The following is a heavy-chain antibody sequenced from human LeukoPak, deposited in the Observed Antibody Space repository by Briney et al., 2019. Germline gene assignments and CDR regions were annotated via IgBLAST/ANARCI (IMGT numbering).Heavy chain of an antibody. CDR2: IRSKAYGGTT. V-gene: IGHV3-49*03. D-gene: IGHD3-22*01. CDR3: ASLSDSAGRPY. CDR1: GFTFGDYA. Sequence: PGGSLRLSCTASGFTFGDYAMSWFRQAPGKGLEWVGFIRSKAYGGTTEYAASVKGRFTISRDNAKNSLYLQMNSLRAEDTAMYYCASLSDSAGRPYWGQGTLVTVSS. J-gene: IGHJ4*02.